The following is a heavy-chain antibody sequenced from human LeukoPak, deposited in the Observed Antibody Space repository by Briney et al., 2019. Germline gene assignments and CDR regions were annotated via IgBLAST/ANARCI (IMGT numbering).Heavy chain of an antibody. D-gene: IGHD5-18*01. Sequence: ASVKVSCKASGYTFTGYYMHWVRQAPGQGLEWMGGIIPIFGTANYAQKFQGRVTITADKSTSTAYMKLSSLRSEDTAVYYCARVPTLPIYSYAESHYYYYYYMDVWGKGTTVTVSS. J-gene: IGHJ6*03. CDR1: GYTFTGYY. V-gene: IGHV1-69*06. CDR2: IIPIFGTA. CDR3: ARVPTLPIYSYAESHYYYYYYMDV.